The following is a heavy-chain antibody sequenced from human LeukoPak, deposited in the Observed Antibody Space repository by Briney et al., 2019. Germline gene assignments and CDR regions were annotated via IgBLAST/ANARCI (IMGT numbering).Heavy chain of an antibody. Sequence: GGSLRLSCAASGFTFSSYAMSWVRQAPGKGLEWVSAISGSGGSTYYADSVKGRFTISRDNSKNTLYLQMNSLRAEDTAVYYCAKEYNVLLWFGETRHFDYWGQGTLVTVSS. CDR3: AKEYNVLLWFGETRHFDY. CDR1: GFTFSSYA. J-gene: IGHJ4*02. D-gene: IGHD3-10*01. V-gene: IGHV3-23*01. CDR2: ISGSGGST.